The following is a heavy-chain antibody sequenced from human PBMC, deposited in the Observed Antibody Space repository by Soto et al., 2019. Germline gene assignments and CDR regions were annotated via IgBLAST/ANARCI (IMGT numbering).Heavy chain of an antibody. D-gene: IGHD6-13*01. V-gene: IGHV3-30*18. CDR3: AKDQGIAASHGID. CDR1: GFTFNNYG. J-gene: IGHJ3*01. CDR2: ISNDGNDK. Sequence: QVQLVESGGGVVQPGRSLRLSCAASGFTFNNYGMHWVRQAPGKGLEWVAAISNDGNDKYYADSVKGRLTISRDNSKKTVYLQMNSLRAEDTAVYHCAKDQGIAASHGIDWGQGTMVTVSS.